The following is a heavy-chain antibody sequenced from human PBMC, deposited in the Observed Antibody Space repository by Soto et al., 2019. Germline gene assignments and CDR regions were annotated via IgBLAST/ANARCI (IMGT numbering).Heavy chain of an antibody. Sequence: PSETLSLTCTVSGGSISSYYWSWIRQPPGKGLEWIGYIYYGGSTNYNPSLKSRVTISVDTSKNQFSLKLSSVTAADTAVYYCARASAMIVVTNWGQGTLVTVSS. J-gene: IGHJ4*02. CDR2: IYYGGST. CDR3: ARASAMIVVTN. CDR1: GGSISSYY. V-gene: IGHV4-59*01. D-gene: IGHD3-22*01.